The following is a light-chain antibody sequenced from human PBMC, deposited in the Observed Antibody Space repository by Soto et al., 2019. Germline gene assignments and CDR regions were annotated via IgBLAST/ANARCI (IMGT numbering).Light chain of an antibody. CDR1: QSVSRY. V-gene: IGKV3-20*01. J-gene: IGKJ1*01. CDR2: DAS. CDR3: HQYSSSTKT. Sequence: EIVLTQSPATLSLSPGERATLSCRASQSVSRYLAWYQQKPGQAPRLLIYDASSRATGIPDRFSGSGSETDFTLTISSLEPEDFAVYYCHQYSSSTKTFGQGTKVDIK.